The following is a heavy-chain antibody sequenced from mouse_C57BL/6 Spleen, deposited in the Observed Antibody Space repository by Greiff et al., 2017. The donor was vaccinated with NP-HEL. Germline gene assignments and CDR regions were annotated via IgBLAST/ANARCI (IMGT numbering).Heavy chain of an antibody. CDR2: INPNNGGT. Sequence: EVQLQQSGPELVKPGASVKISCKASGYTFTDYYMNWVKQSHGKSLEWIGDINPNNGGTSYNQKFKGKATLTVDKSSSTAYMELRSLTSEDSAVYYCAREGLLGYFDVWGTGTTVTVSS. CDR1: GYTFTDYY. D-gene: IGHD2-3*01. J-gene: IGHJ1*03. CDR3: AREGLLGYFDV. V-gene: IGHV1-26*01.